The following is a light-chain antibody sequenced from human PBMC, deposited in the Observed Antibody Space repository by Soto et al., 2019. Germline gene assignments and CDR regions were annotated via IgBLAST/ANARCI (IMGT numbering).Light chain of an antibody. Sequence: EIVMTQSPATLSVSPGERATLSCRASQSVSSNLAWYQHKPGQAPRLLIYAASTRATGIPARFSGSGSGTEFTLTISSLQSEDFAVYYFQQYNNWPPLTFCGGTKVEIK. CDR1: QSVSSN. CDR2: AAS. V-gene: IGKV3-15*01. CDR3: QQYNNWPPLT. J-gene: IGKJ4*01.